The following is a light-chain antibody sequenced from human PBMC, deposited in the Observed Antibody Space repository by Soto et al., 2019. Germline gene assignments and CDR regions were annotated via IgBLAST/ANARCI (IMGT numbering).Light chain of an antibody. CDR2: RAS. CDR1: QSISSW. Sequence: DIQMTQSPSTLSASVGDRVIITCRASQSISSWLAWYQQKPVKAPNLLIYRASTLKSGIPSRFSGSGSGTEFNLTISSLQPDDFATYYCQQYDRASWTFGPGTKVEIK. V-gene: IGKV1-5*03. CDR3: QQYDRASWT. J-gene: IGKJ1*01.